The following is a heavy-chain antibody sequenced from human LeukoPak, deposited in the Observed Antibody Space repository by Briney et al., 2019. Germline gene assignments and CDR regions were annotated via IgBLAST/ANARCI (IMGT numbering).Heavy chain of an antibody. Sequence: SETLSLTCTVSGGSISSYYRSWIRQPPGKGLEWIGYIYYSGSTNYNPSLKSRVTISVDTSKNQFSLKLSSVTAADTAAYYCARVDGYSSSWYVDYWGQGTLVTVSS. CDR1: GGSISSYY. CDR3: ARVDGYSSSWYVDY. J-gene: IGHJ4*02. D-gene: IGHD6-13*01. CDR2: IYYSGST. V-gene: IGHV4-59*01.